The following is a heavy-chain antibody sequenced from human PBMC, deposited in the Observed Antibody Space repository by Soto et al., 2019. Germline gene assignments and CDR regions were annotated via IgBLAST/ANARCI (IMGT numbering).Heavy chain of an antibody. CDR2: IAGGSGDT. CDR3: AKGSGDTRPYFCDL. CDR1: VFTFSNYV. D-gene: IGHD2-2*01. V-gene: IGHV3-23*01. Sequence: GESLKISCAASVFTFSNYVMSWVRQAPASGLEWFAAIAGGSGDTYHADSVKGRFTISRDNSNNMLYLQMNSLRAEDTAVYFCAKGSGDTRPYFCDLWGQGTMVTVSS. J-gene: IGHJ5*02.